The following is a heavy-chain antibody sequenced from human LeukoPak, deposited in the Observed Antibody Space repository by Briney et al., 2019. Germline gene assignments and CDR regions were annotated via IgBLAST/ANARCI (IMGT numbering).Heavy chain of an antibody. J-gene: IGHJ6*03. CDR3: ARDQRFLEWSLDYYYYMDV. Sequence: GGSLRLSCAASGFTFSCYAMHWVRQAPGKGLEYVSAISSNGGSTYYANSVKGRFTISRDNSKNTLYLQMGSLRAEDMAVYYCARDQRFLEWSLDYYYYMDVWGKGTTVTVSS. D-gene: IGHD3-3*01. CDR1: GFTFSCYA. CDR2: ISSNGGST. V-gene: IGHV3-64*01.